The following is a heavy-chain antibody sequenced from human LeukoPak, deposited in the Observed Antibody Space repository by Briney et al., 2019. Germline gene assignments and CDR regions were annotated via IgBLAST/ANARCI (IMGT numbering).Heavy chain of an antibody. CDR2: INHSGST. Sequence: KPSETLSLTCAVYGGSFSGYYWSWIRQPPGKGLEWIGEINHSGSTNFNPSLKSRVTISVDTSKNQVSLKLSSVTAADTAVYYCARRKRRFWSGYSPFDYWGQGTLVTVSS. D-gene: IGHD3-3*01. CDR3: ARRKRRFWSGYSPFDY. CDR1: GGSFSGYY. J-gene: IGHJ4*02. V-gene: IGHV4-34*01.